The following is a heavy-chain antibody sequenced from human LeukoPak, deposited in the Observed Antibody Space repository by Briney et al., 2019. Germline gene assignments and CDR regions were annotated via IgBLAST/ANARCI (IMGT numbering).Heavy chain of an antibody. CDR2: ITYDGITT. J-gene: IGHJ4*02. CDR3: VKEQSSGNYRTADF. D-gene: IGHD3-10*01. CDR1: GFTLSSCG. Sequence: PGGSLRPSCAASGFTLSSCGMHWVRQAPGKGLEGVAVITYDGITTYFDDSVKGRFTISRDTSKSMLYLQMNSLRPEDTAVYYCVKEQSSGNYRTADFWGQGTLVTVSS. V-gene: IGHV3-30*18.